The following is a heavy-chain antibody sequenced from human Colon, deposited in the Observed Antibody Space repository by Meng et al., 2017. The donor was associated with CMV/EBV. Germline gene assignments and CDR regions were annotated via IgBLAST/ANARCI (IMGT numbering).Heavy chain of an antibody. CDR1: GYTFTNYD. J-gene: IGHJ6*02. Sequence: GESLKISCKASGYTFTNYDINWVRQAAGQGLEWMGWMNVNSGNTGYAQKFQGRVSITRNTTITTAYMELSSLTSEDTAVYYCARGHYDFWSGHSYSHGMDVWGQGTTVTVSS. CDR2: MNVNSGNT. CDR3: ARGHYDFWSGHSYSHGMDV. D-gene: IGHD3-3*01. V-gene: IGHV1-8*02.